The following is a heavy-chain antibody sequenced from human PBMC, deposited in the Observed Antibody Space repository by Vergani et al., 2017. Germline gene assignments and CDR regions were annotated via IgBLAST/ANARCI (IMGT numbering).Heavy chain of an antibody. D-gene: IGHD2-8*01. Sequence: EVQLVETGGGLIQPGGSLRLSCAASGFTVSSNYMSWVRQAPGKGLEWVSVIYSGGSTYYADSVKGRFTISRDNSKNTLYLQMNSLRAEDTAMYFCARGLWDCTHIRCSPPSYWGQGTQVTVSS. CDR2: IYSGGST. CDR1: GFTVSSNY. J-gene: IGHJ4*02. V-gene: IGHV3-53*02. CDR3: ARGLWDCTHIRCSPPSY.